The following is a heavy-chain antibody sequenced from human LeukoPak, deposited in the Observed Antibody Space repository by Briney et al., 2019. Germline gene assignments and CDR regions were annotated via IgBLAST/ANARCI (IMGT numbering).Heavy chain of an antibody. V-gene: IGHV4-30-4*01. CDR1: CGSISSGDDY. CDR3: ARSPRRAFGGVIVYGMDV. CDR2: ICYSGST. Sequence: PSETLSLTCTVSCGSISSGDDYWSWIRQPPGKGLEWIGYICYSGSTYYNPSLKSRVTISVDTSKNQFSLKLSSVTAADTAVYYCARSPRRAFGGVIVYGMDVWGQGTTVTVSS. J-gene: IGHJ6*02. D-gene: IGHD3-16*02.